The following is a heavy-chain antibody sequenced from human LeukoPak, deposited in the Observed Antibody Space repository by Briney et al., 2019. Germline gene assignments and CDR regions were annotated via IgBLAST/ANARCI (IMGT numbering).Heavy chain of an antibody. V-gene: IGHV4-39*01. D-gene: IGHD6-19*01. Sequence: KPSETLSLTCTVSGGSISSSNYYWGWSRQPPGKGLEWIASIYYSGSTYYNPSLKSRVTISVDTSKNQFSLKLSSVTAADTAVYYCARRSSSGWTFDYWGQGTLVTVSS. CDR2: IYYSGST. CDR3: ARRSSSGWTFDY. CDR1: GGSISSSNYY. J-gene: IGHJ4*02.